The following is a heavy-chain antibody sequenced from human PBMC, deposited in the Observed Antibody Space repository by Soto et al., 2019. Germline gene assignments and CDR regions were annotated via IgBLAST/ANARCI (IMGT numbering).Heavy chain of an antibody. CDR1: GYTFTSYG. J-gene: IGHJ4*02. D-gene: IGHD5-18*01. Sequence: ASVKVSCKASGYTFTSYGISWVRQAPGEGLEWMGWINPNSGGTNYAQKFQGWVTMTRDTSISTAYMELSRLRSDDTAVYYCARAGAVDTAMVNWDYWGQGPLVTVSS. CDR2: INPNSGGT. V-gene: IGHV1-2*04. CDR3: ARAGAVDTAMVNWDY.